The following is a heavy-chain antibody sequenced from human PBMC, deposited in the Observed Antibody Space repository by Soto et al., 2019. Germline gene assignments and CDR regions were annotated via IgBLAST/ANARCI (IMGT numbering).Heavy chain of an antibody. V-gene: IGHV3-30-3*01. Sequence: QVQLVESGGGVVQPGRSLRLSCAASGFTFSSYAIHWVRQAPGKGLEWVAVISYDGSKKYYADSVKGRFIISRDNSKNTLYLQMNSLRGEDTAVYYCARDPGNDSGWYAFDYWGQGTPVTVSS. CDR2: ISYDGSKK. CDR1: GFTFSSYA. D-gene: IGHD6-19*01. CDR3: ARDPGNDSGWYAFDY. J-gene: IGHJ4*02.